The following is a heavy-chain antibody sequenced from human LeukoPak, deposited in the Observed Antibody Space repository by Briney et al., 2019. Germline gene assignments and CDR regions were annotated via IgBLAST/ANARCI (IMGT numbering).Heavy chain of an antibody. V-gene: IGHV1-69*01. CDR1: GGTFSSYA. CDR3: ARDLYYDSSGIFDY. Sequence: ASVKVSCKASGGTFSSYAISWVRQAPGQGLEWMGGIIPIFGTANYAQKFQGRVTITADESTSTACMELSSLRSEDTAVYYCARDLYYDSSGIFDYWGQGTLVTVSS. D-gene: IGHD3-22*01. CDR2: IIPIFGTA. J-gene: IGHJ4*02.